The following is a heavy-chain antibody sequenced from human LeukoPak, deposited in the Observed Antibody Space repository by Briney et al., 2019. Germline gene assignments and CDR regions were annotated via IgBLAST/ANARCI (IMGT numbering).Heavy chain of an antibody. J-gene: IGHJ4*02. V-gene: IGHV3-48*04. CDR2: ISSSGSTI. D-gene: IGHD3-22*01. CDR3: ARAYYDSSGYYYGVLDY. CDR1: GFTFSSYG. Sequence: GGSLRLSCAASGFTFSSYGMHWVRQAPGKGLEWVSYISSSGSTIYYADSVKGRFTISRDNAKNSLYLQMNSLRAEDTAVYYCARAYYDSSGYYYGVLDYWGQGTLVTVSS.